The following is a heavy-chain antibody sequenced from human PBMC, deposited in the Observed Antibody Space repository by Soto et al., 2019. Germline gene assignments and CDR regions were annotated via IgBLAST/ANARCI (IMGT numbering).Heavy chain of an antibody. V-gene: IGHV1-8*01. CDR1: GYTFTSYD. CDR2: MNPNSGNT. Sequence: QVQLVQSGAEVKKPGASVKVSCKASGYTFTSYDINWVRQATGQGLEWMGGMNPNSGNTGYAQKFQGRVTMTRNTSISTAYMELSSLRSEDTAVYYCARAYSSGWNYYYYGMDVLGQGTTVTVSS. D-gene: IGHD6-19*01. CDR3: ARAYSSGWNYYYYGMDV. J-gene: IGHJ6*02.